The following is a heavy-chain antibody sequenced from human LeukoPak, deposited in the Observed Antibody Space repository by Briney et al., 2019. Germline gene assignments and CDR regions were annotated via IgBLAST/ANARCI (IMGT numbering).Heavy chain of an antibody. CDR2: IIPIFGTA. V-gene: IGHV1-69*13. D-gene: IGHD4-17*01. CDR1: GGTFSSYA. J-gene: IGHJ3*02. Sequence: SVKVSCKASGGTFSSYAISWVRQAPGQGLEWMGGIIPIFGTANYAQKFQGRVTITADESTSTAYMELSSLRSEDTAVYYCAKDWALIRFLGAFDIWGQGTMVTVSS. CDR3: AKDWALIRFLGAFDI.